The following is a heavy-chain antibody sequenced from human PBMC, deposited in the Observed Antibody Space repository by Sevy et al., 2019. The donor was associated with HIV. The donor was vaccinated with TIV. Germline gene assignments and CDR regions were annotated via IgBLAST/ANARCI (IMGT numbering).Heavy chain of an antibody. Sequence: GGSLRLSCTASGFTFSDYAMSWVRQAPGKGLEWVGFIKTKPYGGTTEYAAFVKGRFIISRDDSKNIAYLQMNSLKTEDTAVYYCTRDLYGSGWFYFDYWGQGTLVTVSS. J-gene: IGHJ4*02. CDR2: IKTKPYGGTT. D-gene: IGHD6-19*01. CDR3: TRDLYGSGWFYFDY. V-gene: IGHV3-49*04. CDR1: GFTFSDYA.